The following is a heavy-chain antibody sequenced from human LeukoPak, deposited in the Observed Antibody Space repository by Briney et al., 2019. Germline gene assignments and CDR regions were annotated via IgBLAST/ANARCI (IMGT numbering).Heavy chain of an antibody. J-gene: IGHJ4*02. CDR1: GGTFSSYA. CDR2: IIPIFGTA. D-gene: IGHD5-18*01. V-gene: IGHV1-69*05. Sequence: GASVKVSCKASGGTFSSYAISWVRQAPGQGLEWMGGIIPIFGTANYAQKFQGRVTITTDESTSTAYMELSSLRSEDTAVYYCARGTVDTAMVYYFDYWGQGTLDTVSS. CDR3: ARGTVDTAMVYYFDY.